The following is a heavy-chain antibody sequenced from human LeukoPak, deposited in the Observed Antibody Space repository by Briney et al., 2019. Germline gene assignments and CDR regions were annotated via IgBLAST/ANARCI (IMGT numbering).Heavy chain of an antibody. J-gene: IGHJ4*02. V-gene: IGHV4-34*01. CDR1: GGSFSGYY. Sequence: SSETLSLTCAVYGGSFSGYYWSWIRQPPGKGLEWIGEINHSGSTNYNPSLKSRVTISVDTSKNQFSLKLSSVTAADTAVYYCARDTYNYGSSAYYFDYWGQGTLVTVSS. D-gene: IGHD5-18*01. CDR2: INHSGST. CDR3: ARDTYNYGSSAYYFDY.